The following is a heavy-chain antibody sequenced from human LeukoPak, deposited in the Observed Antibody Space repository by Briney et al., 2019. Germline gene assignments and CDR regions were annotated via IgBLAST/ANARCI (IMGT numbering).Heavy chain of an antibody. D-gene: IGHD3-10*01. CDR2: ISWNSGSI. CDR1: GFTFDDYA. V-gene: IGHV3-9*01. CDR3: ARSITMVRGVITPFDY. J-gene: IGHJ4*02. Sequence: GGSLRLSCAASGFTFDDYAMHWVWQAPGKGLEWVSGISWNSGSIGYADSVKGRFTISRDNAKNSLYLQMNSLRAEDTAVYYCARSITMVRGVITPFDYWGQGTLVTVSS.